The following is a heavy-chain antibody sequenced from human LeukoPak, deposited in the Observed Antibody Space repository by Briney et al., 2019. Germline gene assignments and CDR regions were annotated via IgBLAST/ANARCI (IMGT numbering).Heavy chain of an antibody. CDR2: ISYDGSNK. D-gene: IGHD2-21*02. J-gene: IGHJ1*01. Sequence: GRSLRLSCAASGFIFSNYAIHWVRQAPGKGLEWVAVISYDGSNKYYADSVKGRFTISRDNSKNTLYLQMNSLRAEDTAVYYCAKEAYCGGDCFLGHFQHWGQGTLVTVSS. CDR1: GFIFSNYA. V-gene: IGHV3-30*04. CDR3: AKEAYCGGDCFLGHFQH.